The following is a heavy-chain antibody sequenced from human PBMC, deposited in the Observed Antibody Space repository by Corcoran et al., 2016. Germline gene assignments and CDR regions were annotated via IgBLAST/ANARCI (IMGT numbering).Heavy chain of an antibody. CDR1: GYSFTSYW. CDR3: ARIKTMVRGDITPDGMDV. CDR2: IYPGDSDT. D-gene: IGHD3-10*01. Sequence: EVQLVQSGAEVKKPGESLKISCKGSGYSFTSYWIGWVRQMPGKGLEWMGIIYPGDSDTRYSPSFQGQVTIPADKSISTAYLQWSSLKASDTAMYYCARIKTMVRGDITPDGMDVWGQGTTVTVSS. J-gene: IGHJ6*02. V-gene: IGHV5-51*01.